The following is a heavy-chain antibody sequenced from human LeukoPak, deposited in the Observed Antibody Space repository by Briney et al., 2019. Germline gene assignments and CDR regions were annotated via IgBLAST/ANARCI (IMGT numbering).Heavy chain of an antibody. CDR3: AAGYYYDSSGYTGGGPFDY. CDR2: IVVGSGNT. J-gene: IGHJ4*02. V-gene: IGHV1-58*02. D-gene: IGHD3-22*01. Sequence: VASVKVSCKASGFTFTSSAMQWVRQARGQRLEWIGWIVVGSGNTNYAQKFQERVTITRDMSTSTAYMELSSLRSEDTAVYYCAAGYYYDSSGYTGGGPFDYWGQGTLVTVSS. CDR1: GFTFTSSA.